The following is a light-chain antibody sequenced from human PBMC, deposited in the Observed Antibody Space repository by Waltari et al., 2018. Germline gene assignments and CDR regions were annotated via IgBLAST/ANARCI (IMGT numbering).Light chain of an antibody. V-gene: IGKV1-12*01. CDR1: QDITRW. Sequence: DIQMTQSPSSVSASVGDRLTITCRASQDITRWLAWYQQKPGKAPKLLISAASSLQSGVPSRFSGSGSGTDFTLTISSLQPEDFATYYCQQSDSFPWAFGQGTKGEIK. J-gene: IGKJ1*01. CDR3: QQSDSFPWA. CDR2: AAS.